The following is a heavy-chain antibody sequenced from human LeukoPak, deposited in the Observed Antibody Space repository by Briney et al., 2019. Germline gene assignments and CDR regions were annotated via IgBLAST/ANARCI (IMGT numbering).Heavy chain of an antibody. CDR1: GFTVSNKY. CDR3: AKIPVSYSSGWSNFDY. Sequence: GGSLRLSCAASGFTVSNKYMSWVRQAPGKGLEWVSIIYDGGTTYYADSVKGRFTIYRDNSKNTLFLQMNSLRAEDTAVYYCAKIPVSYSSGWSNFDYWGQGTLVTVSS. CDR2: IYDGGTT. D-gene: IGHD6-19*01. J-gene: IGHJ4*02. V-gene: IGHV3-53*05.